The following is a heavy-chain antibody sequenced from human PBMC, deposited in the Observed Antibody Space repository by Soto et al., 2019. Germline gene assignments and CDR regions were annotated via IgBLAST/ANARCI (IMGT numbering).Heavy chain of an antibody. V-gene: IGHV2-70*12. CDR2: IDWDDDK. Sequence: SGPTLVNPTQTLTLTCTFSGFSLSTSGMCVSWIRQPPGKALEWLARIDWDDDKYYSTSLKTRLTISKDTSKNQVVLTMTNVDPVDTATYFCAHIDPEIVTVGGHGGFDYWGQGTLVTVSS. D-gene: IGHD5-12*01. CDR3: AHIDPEIVTVGGHGGFDY. CDR1: GFSLSTSGMC. J-gene: IGHJ4*02.